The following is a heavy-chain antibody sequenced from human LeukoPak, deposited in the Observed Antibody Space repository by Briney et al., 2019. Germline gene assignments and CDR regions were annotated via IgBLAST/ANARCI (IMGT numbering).Heavy chain of an antibody. Sequence: PGGSLRLSCAASGFTFSNYAMSWVRQAPGKGLEWVSATSGSGVSTYYADSVKGRFTISRDNAKNSLYLQMNSLRDEDTAVYYCARAFGLTDYWGQGTLVTVSS. CDR3: ARAFGLTDY. CDR2: TSGSGVST. V-gene: IGHV3-23*01. D-gene: IGHD3/OR15-3a*01. J-gene: IGHJ4*02. CDR1: GFTFSNYA.